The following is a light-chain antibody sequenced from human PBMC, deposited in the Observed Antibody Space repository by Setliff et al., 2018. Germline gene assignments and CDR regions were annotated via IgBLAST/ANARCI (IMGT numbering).Light chain of an antibody. CDR1: SGDIGAYNY. V-gene: IGLV2-14*03. J-gene: IGLJ1*01. CDR2: DVT. CDR3: SSYTSSSTL. Sequence: QSVLTQPASVSGSPGQSITISCTGTSGDIGAYNYVSWYLQHPGKVPQLIIYDVTNRPSGVSDRFSGSKSGNTASLTITGLQAEDEADYYCSSYTSSSTLFGTGTKVTVL.